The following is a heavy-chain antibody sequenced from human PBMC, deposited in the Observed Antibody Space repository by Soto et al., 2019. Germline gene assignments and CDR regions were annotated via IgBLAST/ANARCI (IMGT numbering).Heavy chain of an antibody. Sequence: PGGSLRLSCAASGFTFSSYAMHWVRQAPGKGLEWVAVISYDGSNKYYADSVKGRFTISRDNSKNTLYLQMNSLRAEDTAVYYCARDTRATMNYFDYWGQGTLVTVSS. CDR3: ARDTRATMNYFDY. D-gene: IGHD5-12*01. V-gene: IGHV3-30-3*01. CDR2: ISYDGSNK. CDR1: GFTFSSYA. J-gene: IGHJ4*02.